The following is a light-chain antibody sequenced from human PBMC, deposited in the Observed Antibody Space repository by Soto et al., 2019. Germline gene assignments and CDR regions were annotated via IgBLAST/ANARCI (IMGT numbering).Light chain of an antibody. CDR2: AAS. Sequence: DIQMTQSPPTLCASVGDRVTITCRASQSISSWLAWYQQKPGKAPKLLIYAASTLQSGVPSRFSGSGSGTEFTLTISSLQPEDFATYYCQQFNSYPITFGQGTRLEIK. CDR3: QQFNSYPIT. V-gene: IGKV1-5*01. J-gene: IGKJ5*01. CDR1: QSISSW.